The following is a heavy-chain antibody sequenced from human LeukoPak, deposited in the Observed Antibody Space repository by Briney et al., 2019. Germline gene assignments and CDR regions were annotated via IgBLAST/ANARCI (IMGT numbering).Heavy chain of an antibody. J-gene: IGHJ4*02. CDR1: GYTFTGYY. CDR3: PGEWYDILTCYLPFGY. CDR2: INPNSGGT. Sequence: ASVKVSCKASGYTFTGYYMHWVRQAPGQGLEWMGRINPNSGGTNYAQKFQGRVTMTRDTSINTAYMELSRLRSDDTAVYYCPGEWYDILTCYLPFGYWGQGTLVTVSS. D-gene: IGHD3-9*01. V-gene: IGHV1-2*06.